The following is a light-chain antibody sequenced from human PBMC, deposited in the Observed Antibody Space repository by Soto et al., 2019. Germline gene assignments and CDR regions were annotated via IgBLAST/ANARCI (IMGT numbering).Light chain of an antibody. J-gene: IGLJ1*01. V-gene: IGLV2-14*01. CDR3: CSYTSSRTYV. CDR2: EVT. CDR1: SSDVGAYIY. Sequence: QSALTQSASVSGSPGQSITISCTGTSSDVGAYIYVSWYQHHPGKAPKVMIYEVTNRPSGVSDRFSGSKSGNTASLTISGLQAEDEADYYCCSYTSSRTYVFGTGTKVTVL.